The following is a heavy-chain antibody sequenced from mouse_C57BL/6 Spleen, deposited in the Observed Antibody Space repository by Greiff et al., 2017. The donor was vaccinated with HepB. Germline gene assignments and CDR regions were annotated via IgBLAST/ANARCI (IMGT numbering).Heavy chain of an antibody. CDR1: GFTFSDFY. CDR2: SRNKANDNTT. Sequence: EVMLVESGGGLVQSGRSLRLSCATSGFTFSDFYMEWVRQAPGKGLEWIAASRNKANDNTTEYSASVKGRFIVSRDTSQSILYLQMNALRAEDTAIYYCARDGGYSWYFDVWGTGTTVTVSS. CDR3: ARDGGYSWYFDV. J-gene: IGHJ1*03. V-gene: IGHV7-1*01. D-gene: IGHD2-3*01.